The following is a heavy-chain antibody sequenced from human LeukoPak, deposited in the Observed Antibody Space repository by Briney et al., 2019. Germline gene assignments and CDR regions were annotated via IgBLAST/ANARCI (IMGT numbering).Heavy chain of an antibody. V-gene: IGHV3-11*01. CDR3: AREKSNSYDYDSYYGLDV. D-gene: IGHD5-18*01. Sequence: GGSLRLSCTASGFTFSKSYMSWVRQAPGKGLEWISYINVRETSTYYADSVRGRFTISRDNAKNSLHLQMNTLKAENTAVYYCAREKSNSYDYDSYYGLDVWGQGTTVIVSS. J-gene: IGHJ6*02. CDR2: INVRETST. CDR1: GFTFSKSY.